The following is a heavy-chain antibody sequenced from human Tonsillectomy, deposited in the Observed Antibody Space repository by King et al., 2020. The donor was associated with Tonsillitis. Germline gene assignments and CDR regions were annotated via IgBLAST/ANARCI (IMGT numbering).Heavy chain of an antibody. D-gene: IGHD3-3*01. Sequence: VTLKESGPALVKPTQTLTLTCTFSGFSLNTNGMCVSWIRQPPGKALEWLALIDWEDDKYYSTSLQTRLTISKDTSKNQVVLTMTNMDPVDTATYYCARIPPGRHYEPAFDVWGQGTMVTVSS. CDR3: ARIPPGRHYEPAFDV. CDR1: GFSLNTNGMC. J-gene: IGHJ3*01. CDR2: IDWEDDK. V-gene: IGHV2-70*01.